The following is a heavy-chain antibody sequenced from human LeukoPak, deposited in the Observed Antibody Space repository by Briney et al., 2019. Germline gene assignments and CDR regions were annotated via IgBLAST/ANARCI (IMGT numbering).Heavy chain of an antibody. D-gene: IGHD3-22*01. V-gene: IGHV3-7*03. CDR1: GFTFSIYW. J-gene: IGHJ4*02. CDR2: IRQDGSDE. Sequence: PGGSLRLSCAASGFTFSIYWMTWVRQAPGKGLEWVANIRQDGSDEYYVDSVKGRFTISRDNAKNSLYLQMNSLRAEDTAVYYCARMAVLSGYYDYWGQGTLVTVSS. CDR3: ARMAVLSGYYDY.